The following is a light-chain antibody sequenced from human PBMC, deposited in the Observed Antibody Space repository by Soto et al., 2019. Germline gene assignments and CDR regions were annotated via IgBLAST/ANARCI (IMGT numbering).Light chain of an antibody. CDR2: EVS. CDR1: SSDVGRYNR. Sequence: QSVLTEPPSVSGSPGQSVTISCTGTSSDVGRYNRVSWYQQPPGTAPKLMIYEVSNRPSGVPDRFSGSKSGNTASLTISGLQAEDEADHYCSSFTTSSTLVFGGGTKVTVL. V-gene: IGLV2-18*02. CDR3: SSFTTSSTLV. J-gene: IGLJ2*01.